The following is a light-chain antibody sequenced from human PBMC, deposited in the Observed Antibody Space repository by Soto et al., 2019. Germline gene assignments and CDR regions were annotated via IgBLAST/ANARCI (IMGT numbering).Light chain of an antibody. CDR2: DTS. CDR3: HQRSKWPLT. J-gene: IGKJ4*01. Sequence: FTQSPATLSLSPGERATLSCRASQSVSTYLAWYQQKSGQAPRLLIYDTSNRATGVPARFSGSGSGTDFTLTISSLEPEEIAFYYCHQRSKWPLTFGGGSKVDIK. V-gene: IGKV3-11*01. CDR1: QSVSTY.